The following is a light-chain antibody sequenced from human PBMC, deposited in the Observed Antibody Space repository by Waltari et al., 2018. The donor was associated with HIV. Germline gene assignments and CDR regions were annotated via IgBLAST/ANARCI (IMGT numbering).Light chain of an antibody. V-gene: IGLV1-51*01. CDR2: ETD. CDR1: LSNIANSD. CDR3: GMWDTSLSEGV. Sequence: QSVLTQPPSVSAAPGQKVTLSCSGSLSNIANSDISWFRQYPGTSPQLVIYETDKRPSGIPDRFSGTKSGTSASLVITDLQIGDEADYYCGMWDTSLSEGVFGGGTKVTVL. J-gene: IGLJ3*02.